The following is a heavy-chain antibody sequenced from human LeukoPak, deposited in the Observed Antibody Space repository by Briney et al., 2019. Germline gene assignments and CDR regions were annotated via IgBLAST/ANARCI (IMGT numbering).Heavy chain of an antibody. D-gene: IGHD6-6*01. CDR2: IWYDGSKK. J-gene: IGHJ4*02. Sequence: GGSLRLSCAASGFTFSSYGMHWVRQAPGKGLEWVAVIWYDGSKKYHADSVKGRFTITRDNSKNTLYLQVNSLRDEDTAVYYCARGPWQLAGGNLFSYFDYWGQGTLVTVSS. CDR3: ARGPWQLAGGNLFSYFDY. CDR1: GFTFSSYG. V-gene: IGHV3-33*01.